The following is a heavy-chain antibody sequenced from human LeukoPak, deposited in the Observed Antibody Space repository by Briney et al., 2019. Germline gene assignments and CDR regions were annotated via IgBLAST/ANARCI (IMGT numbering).Heavy chain of an antibody. CDR3: ARVGLDTAMVTGYWFDP. Sequence: SVKVSCKASGDTFSSYAISWVPQAPGQGLEWMGGIIPIFGTANYAQKLQGRVTITTDESTSTAYMELSSLRSEDTAVYYCARVGLDTAMVTGYWFDPWGQGTLVTVSS. D-gene: IGHD5-18*01. J-gene: IGHJ5*02. V-gene: IGHV1-69*05. CDR1: GDTFSSYA. CDR2: IIPIFGTA.